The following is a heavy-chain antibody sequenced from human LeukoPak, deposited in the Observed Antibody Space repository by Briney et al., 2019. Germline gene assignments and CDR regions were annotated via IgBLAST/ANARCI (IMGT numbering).Heavy chain of an antibody. CDR2: ISGGSSDL. V-gene: IGHV3-48*02. CDR1: GFIFGDYS. J-gene: IGHJ4*02. D-gene: IGHD3-10*01. Sequence: GGSLRLSCAASGFIFGDYSMNWVRQAPGKGLEWISYISGGSSDLHYADSVKGRSTISRDNAKNSLYLQMNSLRDEDTAVYYCVRDPVRRFDYWGQGALVTVSS. CDR3: VRDPVRRFDY.